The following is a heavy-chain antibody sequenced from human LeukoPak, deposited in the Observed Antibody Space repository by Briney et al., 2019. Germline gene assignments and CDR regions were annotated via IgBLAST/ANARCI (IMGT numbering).Heavy chain of an antibody. CDR1: GYSFTSYW. V-gene: IGHV5-51*01. Sequence: LGESLKISCKGSGYSFTSYWIGWVRQMPGKGLEWMGIIYPGDSDTRYSPSFQGQVTISADKSISTAYLQWSSLKASDSAMYYCARSPRTHSSGCYILSYWGQGTLVTVSS. CDR3: ARSPRTHSSGCYILSY. D-gene: IGHD6-19*01. CDR2: IYPGDSDT. J-gene: IGHJ4*02.